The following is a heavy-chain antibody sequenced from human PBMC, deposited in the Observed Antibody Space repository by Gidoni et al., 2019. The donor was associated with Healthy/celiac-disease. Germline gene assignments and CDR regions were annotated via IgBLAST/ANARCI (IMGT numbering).Heavy chain of an antibody. J-gene: IGHJ4*02. CDR2: ISYDGSNK. CDR3: AKAPASFGVASAEYYFDY. CDR1: GFTFSSYG. D-gene: IGHD3-3*01. V-gene: IGHV3-30*18. Sequence: QVQLVESGGGVVQPGRSLRLSCAASGFTFSSYGMHWVRQAPGKGLEWVAVISYDGSNKYYADSVKGRFTISRDNSKNTLYLQMNSLRAEDTAVYYCAKAPASFGVASAEYYFDYWGQGTLVTVSS.